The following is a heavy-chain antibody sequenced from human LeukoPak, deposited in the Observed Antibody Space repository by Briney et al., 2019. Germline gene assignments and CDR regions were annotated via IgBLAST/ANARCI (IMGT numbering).Heavy chain of an antibody. CDR3: WMINRRDSIDV. J-gene: IGHJ3*01. D-gene: IGHD3-22*01. CDR2: TYYRSEWYS. Sequence: SQTLSLTCAISGDSVSNNSAAWNWIRQPPSRGLEWLGRTYYRSEWYSDYAVSVKSRITINPDTSKNQFSLQLNSVTPEDTAVYFCWMINRRDSIDVWGQGTMVTVSS. CDR1: GDSVSNNSAA. V-gene: IGHV6-1*01.